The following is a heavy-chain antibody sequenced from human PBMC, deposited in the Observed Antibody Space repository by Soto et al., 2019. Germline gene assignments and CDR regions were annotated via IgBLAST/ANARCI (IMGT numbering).Heavy chain of an antibody. CDR2: ISPTGEQR. V-gene: IGHV3-23*01. CDR1: RFTFRNYG. J-gene: IGHJ6*02. CDR3: AKRYGSGSYRDFNSYYGMDI. Sequence: GGSLRLSCAASRFTFRNYGMSWVRQGPGKGLEWVSGISPTGEQRFYVDSVKGRFFISRDNSQNTLSLEMSNLRADDTAVDYCAKRYGSGSYRDFNSYYGMDIWGQGTSVTVSS. D-gene: IGHD3-10*01.